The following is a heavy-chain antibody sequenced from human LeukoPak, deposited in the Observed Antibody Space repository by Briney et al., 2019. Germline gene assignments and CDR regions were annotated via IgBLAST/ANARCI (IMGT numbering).Heavy chain of an antibody. D-gene: IGHD3-10*01. CDR2: ISSSGSTI. J-gene: IGHJ4*02. CDR1: GFTFRSYE. Sequence: GGSLRLSCAGSGFTFRSYEINWVRHAPGKGLEWVSHISSSGSTIYYADSVKGRFTISRDNAQNSLYLQMNSLRAEDTAVYYCARDLVAVRGALDYWGQGTPVIVSS. V-gene: IGHV3-48*03. CDR3: ARDLVAVRGALDY.